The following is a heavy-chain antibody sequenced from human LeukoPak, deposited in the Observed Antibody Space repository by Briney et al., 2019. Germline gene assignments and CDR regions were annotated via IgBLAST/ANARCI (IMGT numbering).Heavy chain of an antibody. CDR2: IYTTGST. J-gene: IGHJ2*01. CDR1: DASISTYY. Sequence: SETLSLTCTVSDASISTYYWSWVRQPAGKGLEWIGRIYTTGSTNYNPSLKSRVTLSVDASKNQFSLQLTSVTAADTAVYYCARNYDCRSSSCYTWYFDLWGRGTLVTVSS. D-gene: IGHD2-2*02. V-gene: IGHV4-4*07. CDR3: ARNYDCRSSSCYTWYFDL.